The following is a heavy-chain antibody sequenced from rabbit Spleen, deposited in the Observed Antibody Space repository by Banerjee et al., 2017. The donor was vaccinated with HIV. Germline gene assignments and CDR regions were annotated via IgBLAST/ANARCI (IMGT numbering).Heavy chain of an antibody. Sequence: QSLEESGGDLVKPGASLTLTCTASGFSFSSSYYVCWVRQAPGKGLEWVACIYAGSFDSTVYASWAKGRFAISRTSSTTVTLQVTSLTVADTATYFCARGSATMTMVITGYYFNLWGPGTLVTVS. V-gene: IGHV1S40*01. D-gene: IGHD2-1*01. CDR1: GFSFSSSYY. J-gene: IGHJ4*01. CDR3: ARGSATMTMVITGYYFNL. CDR2: IYAGSFDST.